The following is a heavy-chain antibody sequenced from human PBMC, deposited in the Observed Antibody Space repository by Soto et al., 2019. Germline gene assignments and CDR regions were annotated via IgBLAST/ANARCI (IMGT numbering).Heavy chain of an antibody. D-gene: IGHD3-22*01. CDR3: AKEPHTSGYYFAFDY. V-gene: IGHV3-23*01. Sequence: EVQLLESGGDLVQPGGSLRLSCAVSGFTFSSCAMSWVRQAPGKGLEWVSAISGGGGSIYYADSVKGRFTISRDNSKNTLYLQMNSLRAEDTAVYYCAKEPHTSGYYFAFDYWGQGTLVTVSS. CDR1: GFTFSSCA. J-gene: IGHJ4*02. CDR2: ISGGGGSI.